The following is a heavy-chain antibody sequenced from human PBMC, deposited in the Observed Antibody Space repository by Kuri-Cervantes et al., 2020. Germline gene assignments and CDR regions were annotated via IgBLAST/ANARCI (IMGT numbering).Heavy chain of an antibody. V-gene: IGHV4-59*12. D-gene: IGHD3-9*01. CDR3: PRESGAQDILIGYSFLSGAFDI. Sequence: SETLSLTCTVSGGSISSYFWSWIRQPPGKGLEWIGCIYYSGSTNYNPSLKSRVTISVDTSKNQFSLKLSSVTAADTAVYYCPRESGAQDILIGYSFLSGAFDIWGQGTMVTVSS. CDR2: IYYSGST. CDR1: GGSISSYF. J-gene: IGHJ3*02.